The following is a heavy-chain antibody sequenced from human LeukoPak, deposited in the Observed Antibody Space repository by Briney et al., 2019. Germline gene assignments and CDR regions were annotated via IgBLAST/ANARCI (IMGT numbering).Heavy chain of an antibody. CDR1: GYTFTSYG. CDR2: ISAYNGNT. CDR3: AREGSFTMIVAYYFDY. Sequence: ASVKVSCKASGYTFTSYGISWVRQAPGQGLEWMGWISAYNGNTNYAQKFQGRVTMTRDMSTSTVYMELSSLRSEDTAVYYCAREGSFTMIVAYYFDYWGQGTLVTVSS. J-gene: IGHJ4*02. V-gene: IGHV1-18*01. D-gene: IGHD3-22*01.